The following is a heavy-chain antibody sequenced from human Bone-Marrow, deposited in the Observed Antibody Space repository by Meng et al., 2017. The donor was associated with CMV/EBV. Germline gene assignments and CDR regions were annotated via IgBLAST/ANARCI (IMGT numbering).Heavy chain of an antibody. CDR3: AKSTRRYYYGMDV. CDR2: IGTAGDT. D-gene: IGHD2-2*01. V-gene: IGHV3-13*03. J-gene: IGHJ6*02. CDR1: GFTFSSYD. Sequence: GESLKISCAACGFTFSSYDMHWVRQATGKGLEWVSAIGTAGDTYYPGSVKGQFTISRENAKNSLYLQMNSLRAGDTAVYYCAKSTRRYYYGMDVWGQGTTVPSP.